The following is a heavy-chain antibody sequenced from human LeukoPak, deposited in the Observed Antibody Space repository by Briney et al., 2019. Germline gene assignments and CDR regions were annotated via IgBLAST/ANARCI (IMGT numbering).Heavy chain of an antibody. J-gene: IGHJ4*02. Sequence: GGSLRLSCAASGLTFSSYSMNWVRQAPGKGLEWVSYISSSSSTIYYADSVKGRFTISRDNAKNSLYLQMNSLRDEDTAVYYCARESIYCSSTSCYPMGVDYWGQGTLVTVSP. CDR3: ARESIYCSSTSCYPMGVDY. CDR2: ISSSSSTI. V-gene: IGHV3-48*02. D-gene: IGHD2-2*01. CDR1: GLTFSSYS.